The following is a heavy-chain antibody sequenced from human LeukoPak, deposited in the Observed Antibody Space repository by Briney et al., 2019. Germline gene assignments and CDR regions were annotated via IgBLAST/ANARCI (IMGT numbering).Heavy chain of an antibody. V-gene: IGHV3-7*01. CDR2: IKQDGSEK. CDR3: AKDVEENSGSYPYYYYYYMDV. Sequence: GGSLRLSCAASGFTFSSYWMSWVRQAPGKGLEWVANIKQDGSEKYYVDSVKGRFTISRDNAKNSLYLQMNSLRAEDTAVYYCAKDVEENSGSYPYYYYYYMDVWGKGTTVTVSS. D-gene: IGHD1-26*01. CDR1: GFTFSSYW. J-gene: IGHJ6*03.